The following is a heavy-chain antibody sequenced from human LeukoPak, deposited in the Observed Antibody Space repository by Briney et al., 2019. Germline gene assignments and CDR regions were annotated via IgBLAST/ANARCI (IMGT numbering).Heavy chain of an antibody. CDR3: ARGGVSSGWYSLDAFDI. J-gene: IGHJ3*02. CDR1: GYTFTSYG. Sequence: ASVKVSCKASGYTFTSYGISWVRQAPGQGREWMGWISAYNGNTNYAQKLQGRVTMTTDTSTSTAYMELRSLRSDDTAVYYCARGGVSSGWYSLDAFDIWGQGTMVTVSS. CDR2: ISAYNGNT. V-gene: IGHV1-18*01. D-gene: IGHD6-19*01.